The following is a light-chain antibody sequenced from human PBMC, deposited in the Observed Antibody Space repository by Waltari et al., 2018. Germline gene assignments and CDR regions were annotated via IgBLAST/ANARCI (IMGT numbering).Light chain of an antibody. CDR3: YSTDSSYNHRGV. V-gene: IGLV3-10*01. J-gene: IGLJ3*02. Sequence: SYELTQPPSVSVSPGQTARITCSGDALPTKYAYWYQQKSGQAPIMVIYEDTKRPSGIPGRFSGSSSGTMATLIISGAQVEDEADYYCYSTDSSYNHRGVFGGGTKLTVL. CDR1: ALPTKY. CDR2: EDT.